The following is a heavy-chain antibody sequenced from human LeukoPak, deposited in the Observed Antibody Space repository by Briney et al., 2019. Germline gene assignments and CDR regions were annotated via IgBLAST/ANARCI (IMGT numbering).Heavy chain of an antibody. V-gene: IGHV3-15*01. J-gene: IGHJ3*02. CDR2: IKSNIDGGTT. CDR1: GFSFSNAW. CDR3: ARALGASDAFDI. D-gene: IGHD3-16*01. Sequence: GGSHRLSCAASGFSFSNAWMTWVRQAPGKGLDWVGRIKSNIDGGTTDYAAPVKGRFTISRDDSKNTLYLQMNSLRAEDTAVYYCARALGASDAFDIWGQGTMVTVSS.